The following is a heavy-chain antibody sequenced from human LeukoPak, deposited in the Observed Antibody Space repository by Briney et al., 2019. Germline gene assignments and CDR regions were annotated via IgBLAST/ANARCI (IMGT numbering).Heavy chain of an antibody. V-gene: IGHV3-30-3*01. CDR2: ISYDGSNK. J-gene: IGHJ4*02. CDR3: ARYTVDTTTAYFDY. D-gene: IGHD4-17*01. Sequence: GRSLRLSCAASGFTFSSYAMHWVRQAPGKGLEWVAVISYDGSNKYYADSVKGRFTISRDNSKNTLYLQMNSLRAEDTAVYYCARYTVDTTTAYFDYWGQGTLVTVSS. CDR1: GFTFSSYA.